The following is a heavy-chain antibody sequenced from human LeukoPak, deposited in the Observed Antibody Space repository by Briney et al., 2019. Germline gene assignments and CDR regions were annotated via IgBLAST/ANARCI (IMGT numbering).Heavy chain of an antibody. CDR1: GGSISSGSYY. Sequence: SETLSLTCTVSGGSISSGSYYWSWMRQPAGKGLEWIGRIYTSGSTNYNPSLKSRVTISVDTSKNQFSLKLSSVTAADTAVNYCARDGYDFWSGWAPFDYWGQGTLVTVSS. CDR2: IYTSGST. D-gene: IGHD3-3*01. V-gene: IGHV4-61*02. J-gene: IGHJ4*02. CDR3: ARDGYDFWSGWAPFDY.